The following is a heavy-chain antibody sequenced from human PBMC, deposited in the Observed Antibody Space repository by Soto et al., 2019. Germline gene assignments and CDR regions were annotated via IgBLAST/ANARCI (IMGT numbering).Heavy chain of an antibody. V-gene: IGHV5-51*01. CDR1: GYRFTSDW. J-gene: IGHJ4*02. D-gene: IGHD3-9*01. Sequence: GEPLNISCNGSGYRFTSDWIGWVRQMPRHQLDWMRLLYHGASATRYSPSFPGQVTISAAMSISTAYLPWSSLKASDTAMYYCARHRNYDILTDHRDYWGQGTLVTVS. CDR2: LYHGASAT. CDR3: ARHRNYDILTDHRDY.